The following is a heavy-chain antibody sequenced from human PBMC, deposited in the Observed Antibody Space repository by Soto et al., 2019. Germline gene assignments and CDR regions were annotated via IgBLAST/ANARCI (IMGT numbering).Heavy chain of an antibody. Sequence: GGSLRLSCTGSGFTFGSYAMNWFRQTPGKGRGWVGFIRSRAYSRTTEYAASVRGRFIISRDDSKSIAYLQMNSLQTEDTADYYCSGPTAGNIYVQELWVSDYWGQGTLVTVSS. V-gene: IGHV3-49*03. CDR1: GFTFGSYA. CDR2: IRSRAYSRTT. J-gene: IGHJ4*02. D-gene: IGHD5-18*01. CDR3: SGPTAGNIYVQELWVSDY.